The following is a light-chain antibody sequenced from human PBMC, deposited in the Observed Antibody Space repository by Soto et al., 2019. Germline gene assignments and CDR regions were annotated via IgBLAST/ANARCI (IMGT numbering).Light chain of an antibody. CDR3: QSYDSSLSAVV. J-gene: IGLJ2*01. CDR1: SSNIGAGYD. Sequence: QPVLTQPPSVSGAPGQRVTISCTGSSSNIGAGYDVHWYQQLPGTAPKLLIYGNSNRPSGVPDRFSGSKSGTSASLAITGLQAEDEADYYRQSYDSSLSAVVFGGGTQLTVL. CDR2: GNS. V-gene: IGLV1-40*01.